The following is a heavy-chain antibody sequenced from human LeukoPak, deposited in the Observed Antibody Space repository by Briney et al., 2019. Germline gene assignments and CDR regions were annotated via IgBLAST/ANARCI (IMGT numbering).Heavy chain of an antibody. CDR3: ATSRYGGKGPFPFDY. D-gene: IGHD4-23*01. CDR2: IYYSVST. Sequence: PSETLSLTCTVSGGSISSYYWSWIRQPPGKGLEWIGYIYYSVSTNYNPSLKSRVTISVDTSKNQFSLKLSSVTAADTAVYYCATSRYGGKGPFPFDYWGQGTLVTVSS. J-gene: IGHJ4*02. CDR1: GGSISSYY. V-gene: IGHV4-59*08.